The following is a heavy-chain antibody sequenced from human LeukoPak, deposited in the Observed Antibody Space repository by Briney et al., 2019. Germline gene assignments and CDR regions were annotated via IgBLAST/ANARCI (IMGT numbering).Heavy chain of an antibody. CDR3: ARDLVDIVVVPAAETYYYYYGMDV. CDR2: IYYSGST. J-gene: IGHJ6*02. CDR1: GGSISSYY. D-gene: IGHD2-2*03. V-gene: IGHV4-59*01. Sequence: SETLSLTCTVSGGSISSYYWSWIRQPPGKGLEWIGYIYYSGSTNYNPSLKSRVTISVDTSKNQFSLKLSSATAADTAVYYCARDLVDIVVVPAAETYYYYYGMDVWGQGTTVTVSS.